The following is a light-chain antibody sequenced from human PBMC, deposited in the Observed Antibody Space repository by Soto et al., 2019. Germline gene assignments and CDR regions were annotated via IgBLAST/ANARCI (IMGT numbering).Light chain of an antibody. CDR3: SSYTSYSTWV. CDR2: EVS. J-gene: IGLJ3*02. V-gene: IGLV2-14*01. Sequence: QSALTQPASVSGSPGQSIPISCTGASRDVGGYPYVSWFQHHPGKAPKLMIYEVSNRPSGVSNRFSASKSGNTASLTISGLQADDEADYYCSSYTSYSTWVFGGGTKLTVL. CDR1: SRDVGGYPY.